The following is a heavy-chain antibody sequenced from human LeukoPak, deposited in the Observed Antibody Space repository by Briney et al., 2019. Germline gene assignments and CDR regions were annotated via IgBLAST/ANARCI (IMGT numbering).Heavy chain of an antibody. CDR3: AKGVGYSYANDAFDI. J-gene: IGHJ3*02. CDR1: GFTFSSSA. Sequence: PGGSLRLSCAASGFTFSSSAMSWVRQAPGKGLEWVSSISGSGSGGSTYYADSVKGRFTISRDNSKNTLYLQMNSLRAEDTAVYYCAKGVGYSYANDAFDIWGQGTMVTVSS. V-gene: IGHV3-23*01. D-gene: IGHD5-18*01. CDR2: ISGSGSGGST.